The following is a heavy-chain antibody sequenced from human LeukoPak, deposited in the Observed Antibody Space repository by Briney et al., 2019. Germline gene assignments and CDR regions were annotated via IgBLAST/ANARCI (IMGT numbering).Heavy chain of an antibody. CDR3: ARRTYYYDSSGYSY. D-gene: IGHD3-22*01. V-gene: IGHV4-34*01. CDR1: GGSFSGYY. Sequence: SETLSLTCAVYGGSFSGYYWSWIRQPPGKGLDWIGEINHSGSTNYNPSLKSRVTISVDTSKNQFSLKLSSVTAAYTAVYYCARRTYYYDSSGYSYWGQGTLVTVSS. CDR2: INHSGST. J-gene: IGHJ4*02.